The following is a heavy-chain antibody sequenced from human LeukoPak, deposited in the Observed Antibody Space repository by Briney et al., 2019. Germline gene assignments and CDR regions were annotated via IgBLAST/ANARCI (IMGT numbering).Heavy chain of an antibody. V-gene: IGHV4-31*03. CDR1: GGSVSNSGYY. CDR3: ARDRHITIFGVVPHRWFDP. CDR2: IYYNGST. D-gene: IGHD3-3*01. Sequence: SETLSLTCTVSGGSVSNSGYYWSWIRQHPGKGLEWIGNIYYNGSTYYNPSLKSRLSISVDTSKSQFSLKLSSVTAADTAVYYCARDRHITIFGVVPHRWFDPWGQGTLVTVSS. J-gene: IGHJ5*02.